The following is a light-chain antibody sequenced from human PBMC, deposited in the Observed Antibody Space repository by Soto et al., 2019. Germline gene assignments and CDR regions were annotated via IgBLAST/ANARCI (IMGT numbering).Light chain of an antibody. CDR3: KPYNTYWT. J-gene: IGKJ1*01. Sequence: DIQMTQSPSTLSASVGDRVTTTCRASQTISSWLARYQQKQGKAPNLLLYKASILESGVPSRFSGSGSGTVVPRVTSRLHHDDCAAYYGKPYNTYWTCGHGTKVEI. CDR1: QTISSW. V-gene: IGKV1-5*03. CDR2: KAS.